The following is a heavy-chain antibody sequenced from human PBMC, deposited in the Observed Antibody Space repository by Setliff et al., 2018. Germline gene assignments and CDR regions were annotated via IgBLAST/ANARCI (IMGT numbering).Heavy chain of an antibody. CDR1: GYTFISYG. CDR3: ARGAAYCTNGEPALQRWAVALIIIPINECKPLQGLS. CDR2: ISAYNGNT. J-gene: IGHJ5*01. D-gene: IGHD2-8*01. V-gene: IGHV1-18*01. Sequence: ASVKVSCKASGYTFISYGISWVRQAPGQGLEWMGWISAYNGNTNYAQKLQGRVTMTTDTSTSTVYMELRSLRSDDTAVYYCARGAAYCTNGEPALQRWAVALIIIPINECKPLQGLSWG.